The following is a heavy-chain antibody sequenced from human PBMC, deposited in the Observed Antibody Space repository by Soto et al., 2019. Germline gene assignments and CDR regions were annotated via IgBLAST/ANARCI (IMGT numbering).Heavy chain of an antibody. J-gene: IGHJ4*02. CDR2: IYYSGST. V-gene: IGHV4-39*01. D-gene: IGHD3-22*01. CDR1: GGSISSSSYY. CDR3: ARVIVRTSYSDRSGYYFKY. Sequence: SETLSLTCTVSGGSISSSSYYWGWIRQPPGKGLEWIGSIYYSGSTYYNPSLKSRVTISVDTSKNQFSLKLSSVTAADTAVYYCARVIVRTSYSDRSGYYFKYWGQGTLVTVSS.